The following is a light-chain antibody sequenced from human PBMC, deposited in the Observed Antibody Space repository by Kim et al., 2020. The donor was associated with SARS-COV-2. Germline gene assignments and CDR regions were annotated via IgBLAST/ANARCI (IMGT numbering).Light chain of an antibody. Sequence: GRRVTTTCAGSRTNMGSNAEKGDKQLPGTAPKHLINSDEQRPSGVPDRFSGSKSGTSASRAISGLQSEDEADYYCAAWDDSLNGVIFGGGTQLTVL. CDR2: SDE. CDR1: RTNMGSNA. J-gene: IGLJ2*01. CDR3: AAWDDSLNGVI. V-gene: IGLV1-44*01.